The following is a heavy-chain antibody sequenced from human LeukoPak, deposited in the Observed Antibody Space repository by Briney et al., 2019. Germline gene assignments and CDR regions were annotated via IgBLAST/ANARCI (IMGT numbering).Heavy chain of an antibody. CDR1: GGSISSGSYS. J-gene: IGHJ4*02. CDR2: IYHSGST. D-gene: IGHD3-16*01. V-gene: IGHV4-30-2*01. Sequence: SQTLSLTCAVSGGSISSGSYSWSWIRQPPGKGLEWIGYIYHSGSTYYNPSLKSRVTISVDRSKNQFSLKLSSVTAADRAVYYCARGGGKSQTFDYWGQGTLVTVSS. CDR3: ARGGGKSQTFDY.